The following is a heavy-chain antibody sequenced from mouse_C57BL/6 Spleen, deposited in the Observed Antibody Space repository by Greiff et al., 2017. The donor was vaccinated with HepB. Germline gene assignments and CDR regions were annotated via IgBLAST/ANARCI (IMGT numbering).Heavy chain of an antibody. CDR3: ARFPYYGSSYFDY. Sequence: VKLQQPGTELVKPGASVKLSCKASGYTFTSYWMHWVKQRPGQGLEWIGNINPSNGGTNYNEKFKSKATLTVDKSSSTAYMQLSSLTSEDSAVYYCARFPYYGSSYFDYWGQGTTLTVSS. J-gene: IGHJ2*01. D-gene: IGHD1-1*01. CDR1: GYTFTSYW. V-gene: IGHV1-53*01. CDR2: INPSNGGT.